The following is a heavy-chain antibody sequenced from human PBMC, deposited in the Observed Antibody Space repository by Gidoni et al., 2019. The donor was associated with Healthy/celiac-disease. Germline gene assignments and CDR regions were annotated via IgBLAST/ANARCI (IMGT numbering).Heavy chain of an antibody. V-gene: IGHV4-61*02. J-gene: IGHJ4*02. D-gene: IGHD1-26*01. CDR1: VGSISSGSSY. Sequence: QVQLQESGPGLVKPSQTLSLTCTVSVGSISSGSSYWSWIRQPAGKGLEWSGRSYPSGRTNYKPSRKSRVTMSVDTPKNQFSLKMSSVTAADTAVYYCARARGGSYSNTIDYWGQGTLVTVSS. CDR2: SYPSGRT. CDR3: ARARGGSYSNTIDY.